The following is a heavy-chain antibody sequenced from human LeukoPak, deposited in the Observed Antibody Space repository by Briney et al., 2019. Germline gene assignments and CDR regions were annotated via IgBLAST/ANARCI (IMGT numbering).Heavy chain of an antibody. CDR1: GGSISSGGYY. J-gene: IGHJ3*02. CDR2: IYYSGST. Sequence: SETLSLTCTVSGGSISSGGYYWSWIRQHPGKGLEWIVYIYYSGSTYYNPSLKSRVTISVDTSKNQFSLKLSSVTAANTAVYYCASAPPEEDAFEIWGQGKTVTVSS. CDR3: ASAPPEEDAFEI. V-gene: IGHV4-31*03.